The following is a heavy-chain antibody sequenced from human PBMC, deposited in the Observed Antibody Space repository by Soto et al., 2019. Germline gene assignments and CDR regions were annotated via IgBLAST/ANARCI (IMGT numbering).Heavy chain of an antibody. CDR3: AREGVAAPYYFDC. D-gene: IGHD2-15*01. CDR1: GGSISSYY. Sequence: SETLSLTCTVSGGSISSYYWSWIRQPPGKGLEWIGYIYYSGSTNYNPSLKSRVTISVDTSKNQFSLKLSSVTAADTAVYYCAREGVAAPYYFDCWGQGTLVTVSS. CDR2: IYYSGST. J-gene: IGHJ4*02. V-gene: IGHV4-59*12.